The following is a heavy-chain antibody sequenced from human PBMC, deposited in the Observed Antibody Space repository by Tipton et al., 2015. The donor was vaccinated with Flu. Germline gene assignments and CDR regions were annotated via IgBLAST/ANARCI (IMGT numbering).Heavy chain of an antibody. Sequence: TLSLTCTVSGGSISSYYWSWNRQPPGKGLEWIGNVHRTGSTYYNPSLKSRVTISVARSKNEFSLRLTSVTAADTAVYFCARRDYSNYVSEPKNWFDSWGQGTLVTVSS. D-gene: IGHD4-11*01. CDR2: VHRTGST. CDR3: ARRDYSNYVSEPKNWFDS. V-gene: IGHV4-59*08. J-gene: IGHJ5*01. CDR1: GGSISSYY.